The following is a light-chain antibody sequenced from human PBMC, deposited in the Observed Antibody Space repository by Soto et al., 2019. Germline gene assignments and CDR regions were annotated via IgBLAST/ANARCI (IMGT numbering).Light chain of an antibody. CDR1: QSISSY. CDR2: AAS. Sequence: DIQMTQSPSSLSASVGDRVTITCRASQSISSYLNWYQQKPGRAPKLLIYAASSLQSGVPSRFSGSGSGTHFTLTISSLQPEDFASNYCQQSYSTIGTFGQGTKVEI. V-gene: IGKV1-39*01. J-gene: IGKJ1*01. CDR3: QQSYSTIGT.